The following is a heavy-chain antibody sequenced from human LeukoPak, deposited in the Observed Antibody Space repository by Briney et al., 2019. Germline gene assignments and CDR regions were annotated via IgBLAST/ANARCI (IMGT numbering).Heavy chain of an antibody. CDR2: ISWNSGSI. D-gene: IGHD1-26*01. V-gene: IGHV3-9*01. CDR1: GSIFDDYA. Sequence: PGGSLRLSCAASGSIFDDYAMHWVRQAPGKGLEWVSRISWNSGSIGYADSVMGRFTISRDNAKNSLYLQMNSLRGEDTALYYCAKDRLPVGVLFDFWGQGTLVTVSS. J-gene: IGHJ4*02. CDR3: AKDRLPVGVLFDF.